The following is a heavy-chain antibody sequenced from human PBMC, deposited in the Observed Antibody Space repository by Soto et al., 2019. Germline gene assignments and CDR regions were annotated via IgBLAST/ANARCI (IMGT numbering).Heavy chain of an antibody. J-gene: IGHJ5*02. Sequence: SETLSLTCTVSGDSISSASAIRGTYSWSWIRQSPGKGLEWLGHISHSGSTSYNPSLKSRISLSVDTSKNQFSLKLASVTAADTAIYYCARAVTPYFGTWFDPWGQGIRVTVSS. V-gene: IGHV4-30-2*06. CDR1: GDSISSASAIRGTYS. CDR2: ISHSGST. CDR3: ARAVTPYFGTWFDP. D-gene: IGHD2-21*02.